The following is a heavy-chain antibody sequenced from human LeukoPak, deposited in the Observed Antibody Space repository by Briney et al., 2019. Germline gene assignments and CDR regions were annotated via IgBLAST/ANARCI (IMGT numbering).Heavy chain of an antibody. CDR3: ARPGRGDLEHEAFDI. J-gene: IGHJ3*02. Sequence: PGGSLRLSCAASGFTFSSYWMSWVRRAPGKGLEWVANINQDGSAIYYVGSVRGRFTASRDNDKNSVVLQMKSLRAEDTAVYYCARPGRGDLEHEAFDIWGQGTMVTVSS. CDR1: GFTFSSYW. D-gene: IGHD3-3*01. CDR2: INQDGSAI. V-gene: IGHV3-7*01.